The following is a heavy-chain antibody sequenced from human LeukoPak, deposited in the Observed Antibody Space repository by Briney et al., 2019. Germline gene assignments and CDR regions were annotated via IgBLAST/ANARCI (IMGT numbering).Heavy chain of an antibody. CDR1: GFTVSSNY. Sequence: PGGSLRLSCAAAGFTVSSNYMSWVRQAPGKGLEWVSVIYSGGSTYYADSVKGRFTISRDNSKNTLYLQMNSLRDEDTAVYYCARERNHCSGGSCYSGDAFDIWGQGTMVTVSS. D-gene: IGHD2-15*01. V-gene: IGHV3-66*01. CDR3: ARERNHCSGGSCYSGDAFDI. CDR2: IYSGGST. J-gene: IGHJ3*02.